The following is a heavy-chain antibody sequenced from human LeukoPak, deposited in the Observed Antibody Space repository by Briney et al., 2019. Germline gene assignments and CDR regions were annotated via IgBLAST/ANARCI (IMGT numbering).Heavy chain of an antibody. CDR2: ISGSGGST. V-gene: IGHV3-23*01. CDR1: GFTFSSYA. Sequence: GGSLRLSCAASGFTFSSYAMSWVRQAPGKGLEWVSAISGSGGSTYYADSVKGRFTISRDNSKNTLYLQMNSLRAEDTAVYYCAKDGFYGSSWFPHNWFDPWGQGTLVTVSS. J-gene: IGHJ5*02. CDR3: AKDGFYGSSWFPHNWFDP. D-gene: IGHD6-13*01.